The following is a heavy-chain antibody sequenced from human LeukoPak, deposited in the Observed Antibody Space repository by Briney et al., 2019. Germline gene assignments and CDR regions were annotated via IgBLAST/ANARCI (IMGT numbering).Heavy chain of an antibody. V-gene: IGHV3-23*01. CDR1: VFTFNNYA. J-gene: IGHJ4*02. CDR2: IIGSGGNT. Sequence: GGSLRLSCAASVFTFNNYAMSWVPQAPEKGLEWVSAIIGSGGNTYYTDSVTGRFTITRDNSKNTLYLQMNSLRAEDTALYYCASLDYFDSSDYGDYWGQGTLVTVSS. CDR3: ASLDYFDSSDYGDY. D-gene: IGHD3-22*01.